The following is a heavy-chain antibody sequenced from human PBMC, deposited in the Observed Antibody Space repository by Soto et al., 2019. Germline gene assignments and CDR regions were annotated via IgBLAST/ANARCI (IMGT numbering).Heavy chain of an antibody. J-gene: IGHJ4*02. Sequence: PGGSLRLSRAASGVTVSSSAMSWVRKAKGQGLEWVSAISGSGGSTYYADSVKGRFTISRDNSKNTLYLQMNSLRAEDTAVYYCAKDQGVYYYDSSGYYLDYWGQGTLVTVSS. D-gene: IGHD3-22*01. CDR1: GVTVSSSA. CDR2: ISGSGGST. CDR3: AKDQGVYYYDSSGYYLDY. V-gene: IGHV3-23*01.